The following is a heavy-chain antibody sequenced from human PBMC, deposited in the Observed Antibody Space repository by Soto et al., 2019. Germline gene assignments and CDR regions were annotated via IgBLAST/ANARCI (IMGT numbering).Heavy chain of an antibody. Sequence: EVQLVESGGGLVQSGGSLRLSCAASGFTLGNYWMHWVRQAPGKGLVWVSRINDYGTTINYAESVEGRFIISRDDAKSEVYLQLNYLSAEDSAVYYCASGGLDPFAYGGQGALVSVS. D-gene: IGHD1-1*01. CDR1: GFTLGNYW. CDR3: ASGGLDPFAY. CDR2: INDYGTTI. J-gene: IGHJ4*02. V-gene: IGHV3-74*01.